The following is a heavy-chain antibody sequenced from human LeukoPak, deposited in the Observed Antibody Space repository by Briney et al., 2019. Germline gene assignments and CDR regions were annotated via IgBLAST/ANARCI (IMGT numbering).Heavy chain of an antibody. J-gene: IGHJ3*02. V-gene: IGHV4-59*01. CDR1: GGSISSYY. CDR2: IYYSGST. D-gene: IGHD6-13*01. Sequence: SETLSLTCTVSGGSISSYYRSWIRQPPGKGLEWIGYIYYSGSTNYNPSLKSRVTISVDTSKNQFSLKLSSVTAADTAVYYCARDTTTYSSSWPDAFDIWGQGTMVTVSS. CDR3: ARDTTTYSSSWPDAFDI.